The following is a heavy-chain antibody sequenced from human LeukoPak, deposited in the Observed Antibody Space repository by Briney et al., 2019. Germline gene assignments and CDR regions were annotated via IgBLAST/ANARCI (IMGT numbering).Heavy chain of an antibody. CDR2: IQSDGSST. D-gene: IGHD2-15*01. CDR1: GVTFSDYW. Sequence: GGSLRLSCAASGVTFSDYWMNWVRQAPGQGLAWVSRIQSDGSSTDYADSVKGRFTISRDNAKNTLYLQLTSLRTEDTAVYYCARARYCSGGSCYSDSWGQGTLVTVSS. V-gene: IGHV3-74*01. J-gene: IGHJ4*02. CDR3: ARARYCSGGSCYSDS.